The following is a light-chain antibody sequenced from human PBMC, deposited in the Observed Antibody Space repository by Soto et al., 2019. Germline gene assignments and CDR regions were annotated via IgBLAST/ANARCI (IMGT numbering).Light chain of an antibody. CDR1: QSISSY. J-gene: IGKJ4*01. V-gene: IGKV1-39*01. CDR2: AAS. CDR3: QQSFSTPLT. Sequence: DIQMTQSPSSLSASVGDRVTITCRAGQSISSYLNWYQQKPGKAPKVLIYAASTLQSGVPSRFSGSGFGTDFTLTITSLLPEDFATYFCQQSFSTPLTFGGGTKVEIK.